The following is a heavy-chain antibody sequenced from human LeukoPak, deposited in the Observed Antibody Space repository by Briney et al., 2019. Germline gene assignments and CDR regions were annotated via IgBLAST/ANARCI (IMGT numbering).Heavy chain of an antibody. CDR1: GFTFSNAW. CDR2: IKSKTDGGTT. J-gene: IGHJ3*02. CDR3: TTVDCSSTSCKVPDAFDI. V-gene: IGHV3-15*01. Sequence: PGGSLRLSCAASGFTFSNAWMSWVRQAPGKGLEWVGRIKSKTDGGTTDYAAPVKGRFTISRDDSKNTLYLQMNSLKTEDTAVYYCTTVDCSSTSCKVPDAFDIWGQGTMVTVSS. D-gene: IGHD2-2*01.